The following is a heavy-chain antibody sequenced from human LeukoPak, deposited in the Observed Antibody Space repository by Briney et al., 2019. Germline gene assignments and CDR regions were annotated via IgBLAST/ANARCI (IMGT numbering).Heavy chain of an antibody. CDR3: ARHRIAAAGKRIGRFDP. Sequence: PSETLSLTCTVSGGSISSYYWSWIRQPPGKGLEWIGYMFYSGSTNYNPSLRSRVTISVDTSKNQFSLKLSSVTAADTAVYYCARHRIAAAGKRIGRFDPWGQGTLVTVSS. D-gene: IGHD6-13*01. CDR1: GGSISSYY. CDR2: MFYSGST. V-gene: IGHV4-59*08. J-gene: IGHJ5*02.